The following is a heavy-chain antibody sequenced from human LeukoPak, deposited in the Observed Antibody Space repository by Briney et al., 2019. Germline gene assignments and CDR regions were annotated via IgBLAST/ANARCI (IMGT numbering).Heavy chain of an antibody. CDR3: AKWRLGGGDCLYH. CDR2: ISGSGENT. V-gene: IGHV3-23*01. J-gene: IGHJ5*02. D-gene: IGHD2-21*02. Sequence: GGTLRLSCAASGFTFSSYGMSWVRQAPGKGLEWVSGISGSGENTYYADSVMGRFTISRDNSKNTLYLQMNSLRAEDTAVYYCAKWRLGGGDCLYHWGQGTLVTVSS. CDR1: GFTFSSYG.